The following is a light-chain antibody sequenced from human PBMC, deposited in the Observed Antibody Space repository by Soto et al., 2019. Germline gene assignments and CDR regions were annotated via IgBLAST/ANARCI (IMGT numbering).Light chain of an antibody. CDR2: GAS. CDR1: QSVSSD. Sequence: EIVMTQSPATLSVSPGERATLSCRASQSVSSDLAWYHQKPGQAPRLLIYGASTRATGIPARFSGSGSGTEFTLTINSLQSEDFAVYYCQQYNNWLWTFGQGTKVDIK. J-gene: IGKJ1*01. V-gene: IGKV3-15*01. CDR3: QQYNNWLWT.